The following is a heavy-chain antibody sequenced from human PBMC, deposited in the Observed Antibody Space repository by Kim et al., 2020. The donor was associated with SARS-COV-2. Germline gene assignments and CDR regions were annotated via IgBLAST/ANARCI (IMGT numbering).Heavy chain of an antibody. CDR3: ARAMGFRSSGRINKFDY. D-gene: IGHD6-19*01. Sequence: SETLSLTCTVSGGSISSYYWSWIRQPPGKGLEWIGYIYYSGSTNYNPSLKSRVTISVDTSKNQFSLKLSSVTAADTAVYYCARAMGFRSSGRINKFDYWGQGTLVTVSS. CDR1: GGSISSYY. J-gene: IGHJ4*02. CDR2: IYYSGST. V-gene: IGHV4-59*01.